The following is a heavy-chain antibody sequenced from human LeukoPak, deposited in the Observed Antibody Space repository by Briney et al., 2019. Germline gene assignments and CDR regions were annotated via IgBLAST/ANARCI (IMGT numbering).Heavy chain of an antibody. J-gene: IGHJ6*03. V-gene: IGHV3-30*02. Sequence: GGSLRLSCAASGFTFSSYGMHWVRQAPGKGLEWVACIRHDGSNKYYADSVKGRFTISRDNSKNTLYLQMNSLRTEDAAVYYCAKGSKLLLFTRDYYMDVWGKGTTVTVSS. CDR1: GFTFSSYG. CDR3: AKGSKLLLFTRDYYMDV. D-gene: IGHD2-21*01. CDR2: IRHDGSNK.